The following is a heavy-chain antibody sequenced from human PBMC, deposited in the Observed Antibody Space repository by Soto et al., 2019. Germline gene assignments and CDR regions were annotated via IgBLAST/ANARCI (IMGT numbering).Heavy chain of an antibody. Sequence: ASVKVSCKASRYTFTGYYMHWVRQAPGQGLEWMGWINPNSGGTNYAQKFQGWVTMTRDTSISTAYMELSRLRSDDTAVYYCAREVGGGAAAAPYYYYYMDVWGKGTTVTVSS. CDR3: AREVGGGAAAAPYYYYYMDV. J-gene: IGHJ6*03. CDR1: RYTFTGYY. D-gene: IGHD6-13*01. CDR2: INPNSGGT. V-gene: IGHV1-2*04.